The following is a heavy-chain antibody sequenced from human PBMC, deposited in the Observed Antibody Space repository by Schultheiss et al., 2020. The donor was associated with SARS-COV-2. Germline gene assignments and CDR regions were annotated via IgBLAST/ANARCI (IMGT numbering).Heavy chain of an antibody. V-gene: IGHV3-7*01. CDR1: GFTFSSYW. CDR2: IKQDGSEK. Sequence: GESLKISCAASGFTFSSYWMSWVRQAPGKGLEWVANIKQDGSEKYYVDSVKGRFTISRDNAKNSLYLQMNSLRAEDTAVYYCARDRKWGIPGAMDVWGQGTTVTVSS. J-gene: IGHJ6*02. CDR3: ARDRKWGIPGAMDV. D-gene: IGHD7-27*01.